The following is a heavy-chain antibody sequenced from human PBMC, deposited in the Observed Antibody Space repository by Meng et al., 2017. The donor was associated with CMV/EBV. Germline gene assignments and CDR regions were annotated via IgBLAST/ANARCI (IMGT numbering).Heavy chain of an antibody. Sequence: GESLKISCAASGFTFSSYSMHWVRQAPGKGLVWVSHIRFDGGETNYADSVKGRFSISRDNAKNTVYLQMNSLRVEDTGVYYCARDQWEHYFDFWGQGALVTV. V-gene: IGHV3-74*01. CDR3: ARDQWEHYFDF. D-gene: IGHD1-26*01. CDR2: IRFDGGET. CDR1: GFTFSSYS. J-gene: IGHJ4*02.